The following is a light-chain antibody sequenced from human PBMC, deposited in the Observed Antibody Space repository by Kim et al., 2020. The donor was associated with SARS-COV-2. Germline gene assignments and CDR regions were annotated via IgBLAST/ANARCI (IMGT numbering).Light chain of an antibody. Sequence: LAPGKRALLSCRASLSVSSTFLAWYQQRPGQAPRLLIYLASTRATGAPDRFSGSASGTDFTLTIRRLEPEDSGVFYCQQYDTSPYTFGQGTKLEI. CDR3: QQYDTSPYT. V-gene: IGKV3-20*01. J-gene: IGKJ2*01. CDR1: LSVSSTF. CDR2: LAS.